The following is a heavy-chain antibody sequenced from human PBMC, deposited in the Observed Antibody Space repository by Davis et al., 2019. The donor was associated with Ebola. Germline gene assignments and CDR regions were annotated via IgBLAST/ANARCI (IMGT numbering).Heavy chain of an antibody. D-gene: IGHD2-21*01. V-gene: IGHV3-23*01. J-gene: IGHJ6*03. CDR3: ARIPYYYYFYMDV. CDR2: ISGSGGST. CDR1: GFTFSSYA. Sequence: GGSLRLSCAASGFTFSSYAMSWVRQAPGKGLEWVSAISGSGGSTYYADSVKGRFTISRDNSKNTLYLQMNSLRADDTAVYYCARIPYYYYFYMDVWGKGTTVTVSS.